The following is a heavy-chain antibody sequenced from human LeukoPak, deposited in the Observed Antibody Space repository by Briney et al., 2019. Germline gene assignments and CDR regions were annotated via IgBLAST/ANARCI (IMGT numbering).Heavy chain of an antibody. V-gene: IGHV4-31*03. D-gene: IGHD2-2*01. CDR2: IYYSGST. J-gene: IGHJ5*02. Sequence: SQTLSLTCTVSGGSISSGGYYWSWIRQHPGKGLEWIGYIYYSGSTYYNPSLKSRVTMSVDTSKNQFSLKLSSVTAADTAVYYCARGASSVVVPAAITWFDPWGQGTLVTVSS. CDR3: ARGASSVVVPAAITWFDP. CDR1: GGSISSGGYY.